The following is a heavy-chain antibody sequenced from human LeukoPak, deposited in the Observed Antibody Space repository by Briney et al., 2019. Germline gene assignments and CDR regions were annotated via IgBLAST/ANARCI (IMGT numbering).Heavy chain of an antibody. Sequence: PGGSLRLSCSASGFTFSNYAMRWVRHAPGKGLEWVSYISGGGATTFYADSVKGRFTISRDNSKNTLYLQLSSLRAEDTAVYYCAKSTGYSTTGRDFDSWGRGTLVTVSS. J-gene: IGHJ4*02. CDR3: AKSTGYSTTGRDFDS. D-gene: IGHD6-13*01. CDR2: ISGGGATT. CDR1: GFTFSNYA. V-gene: IGHV3-23*01.